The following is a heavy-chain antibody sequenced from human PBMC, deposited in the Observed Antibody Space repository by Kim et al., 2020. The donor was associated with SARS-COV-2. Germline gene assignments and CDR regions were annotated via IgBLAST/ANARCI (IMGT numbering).Heavy chain of an antibody. J-gene: IGHJ4*02. CDR3: AKFGGRLADFDY. CDR2: ISGSGGST. D-gene: IGHD3-10*01. Sequence: GSLRLSCAAPGFTFSSYAMSWVRQAPGKGLEWVSAISGSGGSTYYADSVKGRFTISRDNSKNTLYLQMNSLRAEDTAVYYCAKFGGRLADFDYWGQGTLVTVSS. V-gene: IGHV3-23*01. CDR1: GFTFSSYA.